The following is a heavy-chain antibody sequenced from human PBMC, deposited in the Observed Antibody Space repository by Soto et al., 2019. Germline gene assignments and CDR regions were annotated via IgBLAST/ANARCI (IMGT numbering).Heavy chain of an antibody. D-gene: IGHD3-10*01. CDR3: AREGGLLLWFGELYGNWFDP. Sequence: SETLSLTCTVSGGSISSRDYYWSLIRQPPGKGLEWIGYIYYSGSTYYNPSLKSRVTISVDTSKNQFSLKLSSVTAADTAVYYCAREGGLLLWFGELYGNWFDPWGQGTLVTVSS. V-gene: IGHV4-30-4*01. J-gene: IGHJ5*02. CDR1: GGSISSRDYY. CDR2: IYYSGST.